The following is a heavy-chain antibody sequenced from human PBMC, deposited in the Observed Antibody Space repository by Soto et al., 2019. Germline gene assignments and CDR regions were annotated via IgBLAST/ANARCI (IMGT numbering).Heavy chain of an antibody. CDR1: GGTFKMYA. V-gene: IGHV1-69*01. Sequence: QVRLVQSGVEVKKPGSAVKVSCKASGGTFKMYAMNWVRQAPGQGLEWMGGIIPIFDAPRYSRHFQGRVTITVDESTSTAYMELSSLRSDDTAIYYCTRSIGSGGVMGGFDYWGQGTLVTVSS. D-gene: IGHD3-16*01. CDR2: IIPIFDAP. J-gene: IGHJ4*02. CDR3: TRSIGSGGVMGGFDY.